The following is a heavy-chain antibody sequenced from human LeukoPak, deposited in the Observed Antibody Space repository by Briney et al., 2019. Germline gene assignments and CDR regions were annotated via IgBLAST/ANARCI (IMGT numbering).Heavy chain of an antibody. CDR1: GGSISSFH. CDR3: ARAPPGYSSSWVDY. V-gene: IGHV4-59*01. Sequence: PSETLSLTCTVSGGSISSFHWSWIRQPPGKGLEWIGYIYYSGSTNYNPSLKSRVTISVDTSKNQFSLKLSSVTAADTAVYYCARAPPGYSSSWVDYWGQGTLVTVSS. J-gene: IGHJ4*02. D-gene: IGHD6-13*01. CDR2: IYYSGST.